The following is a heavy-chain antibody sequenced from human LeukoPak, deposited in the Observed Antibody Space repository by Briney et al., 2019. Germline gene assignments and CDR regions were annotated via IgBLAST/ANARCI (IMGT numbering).Heavy chain of an antibody. D-gene: IGHD6-13*01. CDR2: VYHSGST. CDR3: ATAGSSSWYKYFQH. CDR1: GXSITSSNW. Sequence: SETLSLTCGVSGXSITSSNWWTWVRQPPGMGLEWIGEVYHSGSTYYNPSLKSRVTISVDKSTNQFSLRLSSVTAADTAVYYCATAGSSSWYKYFQHWGQGTLVTVSS. V-gene: IGHV4-4*02. J-gene: IGHJ1*01.